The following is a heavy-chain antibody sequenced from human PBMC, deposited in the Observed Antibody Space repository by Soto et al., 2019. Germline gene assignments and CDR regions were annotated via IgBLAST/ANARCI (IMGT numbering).Heavy chain of an antibody. V-gene: IGHV3-23*01. CDR2: ISGSGDST. J-gene: IGHJ4*02. CDR1: GFTFTNHA. D-gene: IGHD3-22*01. Sequence: GGSLRLSCAASGFTFTNHAMSWVRQAPGKGLEWVSAISGSGDSTYYAESVKGRFTISRDNSKNTLYLQMNSLGAEDTAVYYRASQNYYERSVYYYWYYFDFGGRGTLVTVSS. CDR3: ASQNYYERSVYYYWYYFDF.